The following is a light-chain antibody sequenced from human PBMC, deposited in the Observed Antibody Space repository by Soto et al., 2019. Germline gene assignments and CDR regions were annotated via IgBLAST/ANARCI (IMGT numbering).Light chain of an antibody. CDR2: GAS. J-gene: IGKJ4*01. V-gene: IGKV3-15*01. CDR3: QPYNNWPLT. CDR1: QNIRSN. Sequence: EIVMTQSPATLSVSPGERGTLSCRASQNIRSNVAWYQQRPGQAPRLLIFGASVRATGVPDRFSGSGSGADFTLTINSLQSEDFAIYYCQPYNNWPLTFGGGTKV.